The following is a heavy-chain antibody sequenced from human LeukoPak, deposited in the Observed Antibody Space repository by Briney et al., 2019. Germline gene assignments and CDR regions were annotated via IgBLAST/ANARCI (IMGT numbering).Heavy chain of an antibody. J-gene: IGHJ4*02. CDR2: ISAYNGNT. CDR1: GYSFTSYG. Sequence: GESLKISCKGSGYSFTSYGISWVRQAPGQGLEWMGWISAYNGNTNYAQKLQGRVTMTTDTSTSTAYMELRSLRSDDTAVYYCARGTRRGIAAAGAIFDYWGQGTLVTVSS. V-gene: IGHV1-18*01. CDR3: ARGTRRGIAAAGAIFDY. D-gene: IGHD6-13*01.